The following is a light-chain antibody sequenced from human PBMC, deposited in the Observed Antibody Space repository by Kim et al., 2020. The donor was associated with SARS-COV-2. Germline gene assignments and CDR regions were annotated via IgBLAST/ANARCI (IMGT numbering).Light chain of an antibody. CDR1: SLGRYY. CDR2: GKN. J-gene: IGLJ2*01. V-gene: IGLV3-19*01. Sequence: VALGQTVRITCQGDSLGRYYATWYQQKPGQAPIVVIYGKNNRPSGIPDRFSGSSSGDTASLPITGTQEVDEADYYCNSRGSNDNVLFGGGTKLTVL. CDR3: NSRGSNDNVL.